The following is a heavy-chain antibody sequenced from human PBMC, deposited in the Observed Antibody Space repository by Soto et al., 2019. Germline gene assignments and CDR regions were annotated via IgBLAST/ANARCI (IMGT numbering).Heavy chain of an antibody. V-gene: IGHV4-39*01. J-gene: IGHJ4*02. CDR3: ARHQQVYSSSWWGLDY. CDR1: GGSISSSSYY. CDR2: IYYSGST. D-gene: IGHD6-13*01. Sequence: AETLSLTCTVSGGSISSSSYYWVCIRQPPGKGLEWIGSIYYSGSTYYNPSLKSRVTISVDTSKNQFSLKLSSVTAADTAVYYCARHQQVYSSSWWGLDYWGQGTLVTVSS.